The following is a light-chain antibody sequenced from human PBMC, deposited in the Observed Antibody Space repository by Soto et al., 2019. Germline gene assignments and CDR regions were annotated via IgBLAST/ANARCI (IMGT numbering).Light chain of an antibody. V-gene: IGKV1-5*01. J-gene: IGKJ1*01. CDR2: DAS. CDR1: QSISSW. Sequence: DIQMTQSPSILSASVGDRVTITCRASQSISSWLAWYQQKPGKAPKLPIYDASSLESGVPSRFSGSGSGTEFTLTISSLQPDDFATYYCQQYNSYSTFGQGTKVDIK. CDR3: QQYNSYST.